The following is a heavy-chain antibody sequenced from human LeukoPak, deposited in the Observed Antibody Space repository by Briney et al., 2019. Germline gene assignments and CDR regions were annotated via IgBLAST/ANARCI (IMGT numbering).Heavy chain of an antibody. D-gene: IGHD3-9*01. CDR2: ISAYNGNT. CDR3: ARGITYYDILTGYISLRPIDY. V-gene: IGHV1-18*01. J-gene: IGHJ4*02. Sequence: ASVKVSCKASGYTFTSYGISWVRQAPGQGLEWMGWISAYNGNTNYAQKLQGRVTMTTDTSTSTAYMELRSLRSDDTAVYYCARGITYYDILTGYISLRPIDYWGQGTLVTVSS. CDR1: GYTFTSYG.